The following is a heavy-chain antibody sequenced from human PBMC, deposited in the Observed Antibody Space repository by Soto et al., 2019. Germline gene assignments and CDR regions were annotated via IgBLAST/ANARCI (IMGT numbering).Heavy chain of an antibody. CDR2: ISGSGIDI. CDR3: GREGVTKYPAYYFDL. D-gene: IGHD2-2*01. Sequence: PGGSLRLSCAASGFAFYYYNMNWVRQAPGRGLEWVSSISGSGIDIHFTDSVKGRFTISRDNAKTSLYLQMDSLRPEDTAIYYCGREGVTKYPAYYFDLWGHGALVTVSS. V-gene: IGHV3-21*04. J-gene: IGHJ4*01. CDR1: GFAFYYYN.